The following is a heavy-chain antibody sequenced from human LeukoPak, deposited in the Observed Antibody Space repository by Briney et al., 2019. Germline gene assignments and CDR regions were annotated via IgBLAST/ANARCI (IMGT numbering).Heavy chain of an antibody. CDR3: ATGRGPAAYYYYYGMDV. CDR1: GYSFTGYY. J-gene: IGHJ6*02. D-gene: IGHD2-2*01. V-gene: IGHV1-2*02. Sequence: ASVKVSCKASGYSFTGYYIHWVRQAPGQGLEWMGWINPNSGGTKYAQNFQGRVTMTRDTSTSTASMELSSLRSEDTAVYYCATGRGPAAYYYYYGMDVWGQGTTVTVSS. CDR2: INPNSGGT.